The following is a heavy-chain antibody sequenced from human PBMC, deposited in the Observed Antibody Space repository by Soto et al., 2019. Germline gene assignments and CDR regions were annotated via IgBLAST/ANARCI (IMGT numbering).Heavy chain of an antibody. D-gene: IGHD4-17*01. CDR1: GGSTTNSNW. J-gene: IGHJ6*02. Sequence: QVKLQESGPGLVKPSGTLSLTCAVSGGSTTNSNWWSWVRQSPGKGLEWIGEIYHSGTTNYNPSLKSRVTISVDNSKNQFSLRLSSVTAVDTAVYYCARAATVTTNYFYYGMDVWGQGTTVTVSS. CDR3: ARAATVTTNYFYYGMDV. V-gene: IGHV4-4*02. CDR2: IYHSGTT.